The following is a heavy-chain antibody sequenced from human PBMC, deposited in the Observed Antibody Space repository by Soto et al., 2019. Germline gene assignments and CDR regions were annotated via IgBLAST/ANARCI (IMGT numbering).Heavy chain of an antibody. CDR2: MSPNSGAT. CDR1: GYTFTSYD. V-gene: IGHV1-8*01. J-gene: IGHJ6*02. D-gene: IGHD1-1*01. CDR3: ARGVDAGVDV. Sequence: QVQLVQSGAEVTKPGASVKVSCKASGYTFTSYDINWVRQATGQGLEWMRWMSPNSGATGYAQKFQGRVTMTRDTSISTAFMELSNLRSEDTAIYYCARGVDAGVDVWGPGSTVTVSS.